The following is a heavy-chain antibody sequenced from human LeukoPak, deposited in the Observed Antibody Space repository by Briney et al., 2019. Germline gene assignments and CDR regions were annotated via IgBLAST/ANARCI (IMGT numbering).Heavy chain of an antibody. Sequence: GGSLRLSCAASGFTVSSNYMSWVRQAPGKGLEWVSVIYSGGSTYYADSVKGRFTISRDNSKNTLYLQMNSLRAEDTAVYYCARIAVAGANDYWGQGTLVTVSS. D-gene: IGHD6-19*01. CDR3: ARIAVAGANDY. J-gene: IGHJ4*02. CDR1: GFTVSSNY. V-gene: IGHV3-53*01. CDR2: IYSGGST.